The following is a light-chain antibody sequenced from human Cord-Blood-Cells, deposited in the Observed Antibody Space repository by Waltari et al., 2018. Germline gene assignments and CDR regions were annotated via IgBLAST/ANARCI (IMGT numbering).Light chain of an antibody. CDR2: DVS. J-gene: IGLJ1*01. Sequence: QYALTQPRPVSGSPGPSVTISCTGTSSHVGGYNYVSWYQQHPGKAPKLMIYDVSKRPSGVPDRFSGSKSGNTASLTISGLQAEDEADYYCCSYAGSYTYVFGTGTKVTVL. V-gene: IGLV2-11*01. CDR3: CSYAGSYTYV. CDR1: SSHVGGYNY.